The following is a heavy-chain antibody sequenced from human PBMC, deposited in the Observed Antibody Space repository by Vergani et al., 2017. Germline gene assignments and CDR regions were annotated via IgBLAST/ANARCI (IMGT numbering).Heavy chain of an antibody. D-gene: IGHD1-26*01. CDR1: GDSITNGGFS. V-gene: IGHV4-30-2*01. CDR2: IFPSGNS. J-gene: IGHJ6*03. CDR3: ARASLRAPVGYYYYMDV. Sequence: QLQLQESGSGLVKPSQTLSLTCAVSGDSITNGGFSWNWIRQPPGKGPEWIGYIFPSGNSDYNPSLKNRVSISLDTSKNQFSLWVNSVTAADTAVYFCARASLRAPVGYYYYMDVWGKGKTVVVSS.